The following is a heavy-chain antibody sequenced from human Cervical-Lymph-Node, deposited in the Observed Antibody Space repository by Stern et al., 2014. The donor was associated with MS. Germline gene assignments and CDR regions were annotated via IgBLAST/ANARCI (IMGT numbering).Heavy chain of an antibody. V-gene: IGHV4-30-4*01. CDR2: IYYIGST. J-gene: IGHJ4*02. CDR3: ARGESSRYYYYFDY. Sequence: QLQLQESGPGLVKPSQTLSLTCNVSGDSISSGDNYWSWIRQSPGKGLEWLGYIYYIGSTFYNPSLKSRVTISVDTSQNQFSLRLSSVTAADTAVYYCARGESSRYYYYFDYWGQGTLVTVSS. D-gene: IGHD3-22*01. CDR1: GDSISSGDNY.